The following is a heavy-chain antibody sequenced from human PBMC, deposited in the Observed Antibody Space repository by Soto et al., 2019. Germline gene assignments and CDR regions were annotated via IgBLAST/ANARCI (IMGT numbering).Heavy chain of an antibody. CDR1: GGSISSYY. CDR2: SYYRGST. CDR3: ARHKPVWYSSGIDAFDI. Sequence: SETLSLTCTVSGGSISSYYWSWIRQPPGKGLEWIGYSYYRGSTNYNPSLKSRVAISVDTSKNQFSLKLSSVTAADTAVYYCARHKPVWYSSGIDAFDILGQGTMVTVSS. J-gene: IGHJ3*02. D-gene: IGHD6-19*01. V-gene: IGHV4-59*08.